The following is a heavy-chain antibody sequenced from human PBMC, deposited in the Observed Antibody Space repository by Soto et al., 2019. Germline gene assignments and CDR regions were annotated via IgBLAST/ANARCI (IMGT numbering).Heavy chain of an antibody. CDR3: AKGPTVFGVSISYSFYYGLDV. Sequence: WGSLRLSWGASRINFSSFGMSLVRPAPGKGLEWVSAISNSGASTYSADSVKCRFTISRDNSQNTLYLQMNSLRAEDTAVYYCAKGPTVFGVSISYSFYYGLDVWGQGTTVTVSS. D-gene: IGHD3-3*01. V-gene: IGHV3-23*01. CDR2: ISNSGAST. J-gene: IGHJ6*02. CDR1: RINFSSFG.